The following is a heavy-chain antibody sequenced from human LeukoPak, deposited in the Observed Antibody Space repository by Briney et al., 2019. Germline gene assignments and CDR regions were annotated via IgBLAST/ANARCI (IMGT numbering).Heavy chain of an antibody. J-gene: IGHJ3*02. V-gene: IGHV3-7*01. Sequence: GGSLRLSWAASEFAFSSYWMSWVRQAPGKGLEWVSNIKQDGSEKYYVDSVKGRFTISRDNAKNSLYLQMNSLRAEDTAVYFCASGRVVTAIYAFDIWGQGTMVTVSS. D-gene: IGHD2-21*02. CDR1: EFAFSSYW. CDR2: IKQDGSEK. CDR3: ASGRVVTAIYAFDI.